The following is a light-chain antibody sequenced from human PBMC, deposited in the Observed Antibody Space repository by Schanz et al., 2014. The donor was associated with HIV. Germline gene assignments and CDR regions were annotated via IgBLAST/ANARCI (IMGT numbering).Light chain of an antibody. CDR1: ASNIGHNY. V-gene: IGLV1-51*01. J-gene: IGLJ2*01. Sequence: QSVLTQPPSVSAAPGQRVTISCSGSASNIGHNYVSWFQQFPGTAPKLLIYVTHQRPSEIPDRFSGSKTGTSATLAITGLQTEDEADYYCGIWDSSLSAVVFGGGTKLTVL. CDR2: VTH. CDR3: GIWDSSLSAVV.